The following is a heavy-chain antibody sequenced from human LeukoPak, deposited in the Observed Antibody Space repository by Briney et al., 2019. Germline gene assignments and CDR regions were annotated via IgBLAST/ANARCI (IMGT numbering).Heavy chain of an antibody. D-gene: IGHD6-6*01. Sequence: SETLSLTCTVSGGSISSGSYYWGWLRQPPGKGLEWIGSISYSGSTYQNPSLNSRLTISVDTSKNQFSLKLRSVTAADTAVYYCAKLPPRPDPWGQGTLVTVSS. J-gene: IGHJ5*02. CDR2: ISYSGST. CDR3: AKLPPRPDP. CDR1: GGSISSGSYY. V-gene: IGHV4-39*01.